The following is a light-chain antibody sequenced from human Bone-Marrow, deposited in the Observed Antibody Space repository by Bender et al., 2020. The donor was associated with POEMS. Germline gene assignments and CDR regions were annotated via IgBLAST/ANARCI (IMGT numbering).Light chain of an antibody. CDR3: CSYAGSSTWV. CDR1: SSDVGFYSY. J-gene: IGLJ3*02. CDR2: DVS. V-gene: IGLV2-11*01. Sequence: QSALTQPRSVSGSPGQSVTISCTGTSSDVGFYSYVSWYQHHPGKAPKLMIYDVSKRPSWVPDRFSGSKSGNTASLTISGLQAEDEAVYYCCSYAGSSTWVFGGGTTLTVL.